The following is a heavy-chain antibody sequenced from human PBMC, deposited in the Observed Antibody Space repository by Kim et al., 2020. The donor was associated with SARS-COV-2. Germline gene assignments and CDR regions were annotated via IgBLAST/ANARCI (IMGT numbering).Heavy chain of an antibody. J-gene: IGHJ6*02. V-gene: IGHV5-51*01. CDR1: GYTFRDFW. CDR3: TRRSVGAGIVFGKEHREGRHGLDV. CDR2: IYPGDADT. D-gene: IGHD1-26*01. Sequence: GESLKISCQGSGYTFRDFWIVWVRQMPGKGLEVMGIIYPGDADTRYSPSFRGQVTISADKSISTAYLQWSSLKASDSARYYCTRRSVGAGIVFGKEHREGRHGLDVWGQGTTVTVSS.